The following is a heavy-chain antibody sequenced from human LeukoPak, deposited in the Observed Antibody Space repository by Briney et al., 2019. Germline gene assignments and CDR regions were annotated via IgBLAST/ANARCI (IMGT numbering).Heavy chain of an antibody. D-gene: IGHD3-9*01. CDR2: ISGSGGST. Sequence: GGSLRLSCAASGFTFSSYAMSWVRQAPGKGLEWVSAISGSGGSTYYADSVKGRFTISRDNSKNTLYLQMNSLRAEDTAVYYCAKSGMYYDILTGYRYGYYFDYWGQGTLVTVSP. CDR3: AKSGMYYDILTGYRYGYYFDY. CDR1: GFTFSSYA. J-gene: IGHJ4*02. V-gene: IGHV3-23*01.